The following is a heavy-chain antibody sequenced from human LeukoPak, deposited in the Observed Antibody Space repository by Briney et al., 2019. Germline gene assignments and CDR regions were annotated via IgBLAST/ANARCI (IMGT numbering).Heavy chain of an antibody. Sequence: PGGSLRLSCAASGFTFSSYAMSWVRQAPGKGLEWVSAISGSGGSTYYADSVKGRFTISRDNSENTLYLQMNSLRAEDTAVYYCAKGLYSSGPLLYFDYWGQGTLVTVSS. J-gene: IGHJ4*02. V-gene: IGHV3-23*01. CDR2: ISGSGGST. D-gene: IGHD6-19*01. CDR1: GFTFSSYA. CDR3: AKGLYSSGPLLYFDY.